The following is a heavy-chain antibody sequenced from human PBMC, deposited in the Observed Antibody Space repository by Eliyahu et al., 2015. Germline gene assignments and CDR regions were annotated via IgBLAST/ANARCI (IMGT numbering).Heavy chain of an antibody. Sequence: QVQLVESGGGVVQPGRSLRLSCAASXFTFSSYGMHWVRQAPGKGLEWVAVISYDGSNKYYADSVKGRFTISRDNSKNTLYLQMNSLRAEDTAVYYCAKDLLRIAAAGIDYWGQGTLVTVSS. CDR2: ISYDGSNK. CDR1: XFTFSSYG. V-gene: IGHV3-30*18. J-gene: IGHJ4*02. CDR3: AKDLLRIAAAGIDY. D-gene: IGHD6-13*01.